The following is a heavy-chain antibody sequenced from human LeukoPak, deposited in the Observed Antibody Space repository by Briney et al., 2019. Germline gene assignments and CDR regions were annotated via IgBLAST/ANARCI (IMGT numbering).Heavy chain of an antibody. CDR2: IYYSGST. Sequence: SETLSLTCTVSGXSISSSSYYWGWIRQPPGKGLEWIGSIYYSGSTYYNPSLKSRVTISVDTSKNQFSLKLSSVTAADTAVYFCARHGASGSYLYYFDYWGQGTLVTVSS. D-gene: IGHD1-26*01. CDR3: ARHGASGSYLYYFDY. V-gene: IGHV4-39*01. CDR1: GXSISSSSYY. J-gene: IGHJ4*02.